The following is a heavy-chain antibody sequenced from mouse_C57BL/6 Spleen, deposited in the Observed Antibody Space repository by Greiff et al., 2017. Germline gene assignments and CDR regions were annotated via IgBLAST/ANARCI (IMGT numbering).Heavy chain of an antibody. CDR1: GFTFSSYG. CDR3: ARQGDDYDGFAY. J-gene: IGHJ3*01. Sequence: EVKLVESGGDLVKPGGSLKLSCAASGFTFSSYGMSWVRQTPDKRLEWVATISSGGSYTYYPDSVKGRFTISRDNAKNTLYLQMSSLKSEDTAMYCCARQGDDYDGFAYWGQGTLVTVSA. V-gene: IGHV5-6*02. CDR2: ISSGGSYT. D-gene: IGHD2-4*01.